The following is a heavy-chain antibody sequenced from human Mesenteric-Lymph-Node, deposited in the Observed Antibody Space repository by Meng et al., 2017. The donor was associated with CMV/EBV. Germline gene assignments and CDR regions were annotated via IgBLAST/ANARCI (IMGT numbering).Heavy chain of an antibody. CDR3: AIGLVPAAIYDYYYGMDV. J-gene: IGHJ6*02. CDR2: ISSSGTTR. Sequence: GESLKISCAASGFTFSDYYMTWIRQAPGKGLEWVSYISSSGTTRYYADSVKGRFTISRDNAKNSLYLQMNSLRAEDTAVYYCAIGLVPAAIYDYYYGMDVWGQGTTVTVSS. D-gene: IGHD2-2*02. V-gene: IGHV3-11*04. CDR1: GFTFSDYY.